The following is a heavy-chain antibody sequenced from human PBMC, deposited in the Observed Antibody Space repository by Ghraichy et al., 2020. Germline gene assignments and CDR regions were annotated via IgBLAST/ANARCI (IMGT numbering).Heavy chain of an antibody. CDR3: ARAYSSGWEGWGYYYYGMYV. D-gene: IGHD6-19*01. V-gene: IGHV6-1*01. J-gene: IGHJ6*02. Sequence: SQTLSLTCAISGDSVSSNSAAWNWIRQSPSRGLEWLGRTYYRSKWYNDYAVSVKSRITINPDTSKNQFSLQLNSVTPEDTAVYYCARAYSSGWEGWGYYYYGMYVWGQGTTVTVSS. CDR1: GDSVSSNSAA. CDR2: TYYRSKWYN.